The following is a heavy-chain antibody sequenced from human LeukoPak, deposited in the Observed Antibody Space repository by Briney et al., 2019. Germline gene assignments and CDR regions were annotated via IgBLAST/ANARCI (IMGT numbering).Heavy chain of an antibody. CDR2: IYSGGST. D-gene: IGHD6-19*01. CDR3: ARAGSIAVAGIYYYYGMDV. V-gene: IGHV3-53*01. Sequence: GGSLRLSCAASGFTVSSNYMSWVRQAPGKGLEWVSVIYSGGSTYYADSVKGRFTISRDNSKNTLYLQMNSLRAEDTAVYYCARAGSIAVAGIYYYYGMDVWGQGTTVTVSS. CDR1: GFTVSSNY. J-gene: IGHJ6*02.